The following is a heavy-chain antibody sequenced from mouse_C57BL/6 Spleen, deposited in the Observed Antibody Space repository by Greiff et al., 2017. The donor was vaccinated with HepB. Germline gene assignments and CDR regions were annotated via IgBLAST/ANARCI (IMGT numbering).Heavy chain of an antibody. V-gene: IGHV1-26*01. J-gene: IGHJ2*01. CDR1: GYTFTDYY. CDR2: INPNNGGT. CDR3: AREGGNYRRDFDY. Sequence: VQLQQSGPELVKPGASVKISCKASGYTFTDYYMNWVKQSHGKSLEWIGDINPNNGGTSYNQKFKGKATLTVDKSSSTAYMELRSLTSEDSAVYYYAREGGNYRRDFDYWGQGTTLTVSS. D-gene: IGHD2-1*01.